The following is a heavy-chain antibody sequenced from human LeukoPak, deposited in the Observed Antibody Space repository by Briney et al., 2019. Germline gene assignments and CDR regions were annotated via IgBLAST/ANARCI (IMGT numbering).Heavy chain of an antibody. Sequence: SETLSLTCTVSGGSISSYYWSWIRQPPGKGLEWIGYIYYSGSTNYNPSLKSRVTISVDTSKNQFSLKLSSVTAADTAVYYCTSGSRTYYYGSGTPTQLDYWGQGTLVTVSS. CDR1: GGSISSYY. V-gene: IGHV4-59*01. CDR2: IYYSGST. CDR3: TSGSRTYYYGSGTPTQLDY. J-gene: IGHJ4*02. D-gene: IGHD3-10*01.